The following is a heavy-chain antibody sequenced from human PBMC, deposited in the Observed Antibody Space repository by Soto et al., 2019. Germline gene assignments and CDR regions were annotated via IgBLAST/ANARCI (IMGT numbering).Heavy chain of an antibody. J-gene: IGHJ4*02. CDR1: ELIFSNHA. D-gene: IGHD6-13*01. V-gene: IGHV3-23*01. CDR2: ISAGGNRV. CDR3: ANMPGIGAAAKNFDF. Sequence: GGSLRLSCAAHELIFSNHAMCWVRQVPGKGLEWVSGISAGGNRVYYADSVRGRFTMSRDNSKNMLYLQMTSLRAEDTAVSFCANMPGIGAAAKNFDFWGQGARVTVSS.